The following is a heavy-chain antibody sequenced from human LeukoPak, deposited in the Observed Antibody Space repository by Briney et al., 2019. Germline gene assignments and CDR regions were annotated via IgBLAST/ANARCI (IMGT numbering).Heavy chain of an antibody. CDR1: GFTFSSYE. V-gene: IGHV3-48*03. Sequence: RTGGSLRLSCAASGFTFSSYEMNWVRQAPGKGLEWVSYISSSGSTIYYADSVKGRFTISRDNAKNSLYLQMNSLRAEDTAVYYCASEDPLRFLEWSSGPGMDVWGQGTTVTVSS. CDR3: ASEDPLRFLEWSSGPGMDV. J-gene: IGHJ6*02. CDR2: ISSSGSTI. D-gene: IGHD3-3*01.